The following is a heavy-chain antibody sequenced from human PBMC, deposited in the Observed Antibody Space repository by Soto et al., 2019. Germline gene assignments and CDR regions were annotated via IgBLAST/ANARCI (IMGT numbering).Heavy chain of an antibody. V-gene: IGHV1-18*01. D-gene: IGHD4-17*01. Sequence: QVELVQSGAEVKKPGASVKVSCKASGYTFPSSTISWLRQAPGQGLEWMGWSNAYTGDTKYAHRLQARVTMTTDTSTTTAYLELATLTSDDTAIYYCASANYGDSDYWGQGTLVTVSS. CDR1: GYTFPSST. J-gene: IGHJ4*02. CDR3: ASANYGDSDY. CDR2: SNAYTGDT.